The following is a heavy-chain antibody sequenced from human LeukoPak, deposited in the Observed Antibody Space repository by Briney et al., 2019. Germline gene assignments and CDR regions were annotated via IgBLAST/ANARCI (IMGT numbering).Heavy chain of an antibody. J-gene: IGHJ4*02. D-gene: IGHD2-21*01. V-gene: IGHV1-2*02. CDR2: INPNSGGT. CDR3: ARDRVIDD. CDR1: GYTFTRYY. Sequence: GASVKVSCKASGYTFTRYYMHWVRQAPGQGLEWMGWINPNSGGTNYAQKFQGRVTMTRDTSISTAYMEMSRLRSDDTAVYYWARDRVIDDWSQATLVTVPS.